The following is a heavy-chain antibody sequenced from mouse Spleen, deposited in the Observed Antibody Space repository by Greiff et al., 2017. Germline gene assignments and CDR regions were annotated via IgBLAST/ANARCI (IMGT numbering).Heavy chain of an antibody. J-gene: IGHJ4*01. Sequence: VQLQQSGPELVKPGASVKISCKASGYSFTDYNMNWVKQSNGKSLEWIGVINPNYGTTSYNQKFKSKATLTVDKPSSTAYMQLSSLTSEDSAVYYCARGVYGTYAMDYWGQGTSVTVSS. V-gene: IGHV1-39*01. CDR1: GYSFTDYN. CDR3: ARGVYGTYAMDY. D-gene: IGHD1-1*01. CDR2: INPNYGTT.